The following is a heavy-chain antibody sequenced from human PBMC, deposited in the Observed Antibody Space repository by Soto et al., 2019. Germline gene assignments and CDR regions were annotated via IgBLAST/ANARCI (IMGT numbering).Heavy chain of an antibody. CDR1: GYTFTSYY. CDR3: ARALNYYDFWSGYWEATDYFMDV. D-gene: IGHD3-3*01. CDR2: INPSGGST. J-gene: IGHJ6*03. Sequence: ASVKVSCKASGYTFTSYYMHWVRQAPGQGLEWMGIINPSGGSTSYAQKFQGRVTMTRDTSTSTVYMELSSLRSEDTAVYYCARALNYYDFWSGYWEATDYFMDVWGKGTTVIVSS. V-gene: IGHV1-46*03.